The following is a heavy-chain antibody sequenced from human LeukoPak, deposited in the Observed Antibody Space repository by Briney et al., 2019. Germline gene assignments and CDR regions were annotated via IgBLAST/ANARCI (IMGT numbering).Heavy chain of an antibody. V-gene: IGHV3-23*01. CDR3: AKDSSLLRFLEWPGYMDV. CDR2: ISGSGGST. CDR1: GFTFSSYA. Sequence: GGSLRLSCAASGFTFSSYAMSWVRQAPGKGLEWVSAISGSGGSTYYADSVKGRFTISRDNSKNTLYLQMNSLRAEDTAVYYCAKDSSLLRFLEWPGYMDVWGKGTTATVSS. D-gene: IGHD3-3*01. J-gene: IGHJ6*03.